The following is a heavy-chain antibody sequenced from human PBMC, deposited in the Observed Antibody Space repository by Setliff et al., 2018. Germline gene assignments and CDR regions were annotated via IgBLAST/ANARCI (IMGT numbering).Heavy chain of an antibody. CDR2: IYTSGST. J-gene: IGHJ6*03. Sequence: PSETLSLTCTVSGGSISSGSYYWSWIRQPAGKGLEWIGRIYTSGSTNYNPSLKSRLTISRDTSKNQVSLKLNSVTAADMAVYYCAREQWLDPPGYYYMDVWAKGTTVTVSS. CDR1: GGSISSGSYY. CDR3: AREQWLDPPGYYYMDV. V-gene: IGHV4-61*02. D-gene: IGHD6-19*01.